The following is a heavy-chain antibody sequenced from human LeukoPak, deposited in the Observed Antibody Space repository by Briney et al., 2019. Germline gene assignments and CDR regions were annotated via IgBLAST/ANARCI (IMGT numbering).Heavy chain of an antibody. J-gene: IGHJ3*02. Sequence: GGSLRLSCAASGFAFSTYWMHWVRHAPAKGLVWVSRINSDGSTTTNADSVKGRFTISRDNAKNTLYLQMDSLRAEDTAVYYCARERGGLRNAFDIWGQGTMVTVSS. D-gene: IGHD4-17*01. V-gene: IGHV3-74*01. CDR1: GFAFSTYW. CDR2: INSDGSTT. CDR3: ARERGGLRNAFDI.